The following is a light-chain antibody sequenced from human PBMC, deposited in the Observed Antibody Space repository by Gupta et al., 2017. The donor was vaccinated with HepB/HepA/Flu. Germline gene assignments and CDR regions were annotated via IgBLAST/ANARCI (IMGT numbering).Light chain of an antibody. J-gene: IGKJ1*01. CDR1: QSLSSN. Sequence: EIVMTQTPGTLSVSPGERATLSCRASQSLSSNLAWYQQKPGQAPRLLIYSASTRATGIPARFSGSGYGTEFTLTISSLQSEDFAIYYCQQYNSWPPWTFGQGTKVEIK. CDR2: SAS. CDR3: QQYNSWPPWT. V-gene: IGKV3-15*01.